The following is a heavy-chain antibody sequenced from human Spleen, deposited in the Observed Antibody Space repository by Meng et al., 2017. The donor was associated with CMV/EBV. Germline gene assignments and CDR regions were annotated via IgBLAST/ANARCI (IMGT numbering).Heavy chain of an antibody. CDR2: IYYSGST. CDR1: GGSISSGGYY. D-gene: IGHD3-3*01. V-gene: IGHV4-31*03. J-gene: IGHJ6*02. Sequence: SETLSLTCTVSGGSISSGGYYWSWIRQHPGKGLEWIGYIYYSGSTYYNPSLKSRVTISVDTSKNQFSLKLSSVTAADPAVYYCARDCRWSGPKEAYGMDVWGQGTTVTVSS. CDR3: ARDCRWSGPKEAYGMDV.